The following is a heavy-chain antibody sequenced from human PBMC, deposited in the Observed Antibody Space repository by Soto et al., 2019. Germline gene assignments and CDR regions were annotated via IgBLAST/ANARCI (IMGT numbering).Heavy chain of an antibody. V-gene: IGHV3-30*18. CDR2: VSYDGSYK. CDR3: AKEMYPRTVLDSSSPWGDY. CDR1: GFTFSDYG. J-gene: IGHJ4*02. Sequence: QVQLVESGGGVAQHGRSLRLSCAVSGFTFSDYGMHWVRQAPGKGLEWVAVVSYDGSYKYYADSVKGRFTVSRDLSGNTLFLQMNSLRLEDTAVYFCAKEMYPRTVLDSSSPWGDYWGQGTLVAVSS. D-gene: IGHD6-6*01.